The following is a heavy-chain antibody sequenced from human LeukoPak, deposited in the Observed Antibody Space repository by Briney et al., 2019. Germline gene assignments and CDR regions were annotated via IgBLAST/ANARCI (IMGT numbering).Heavy chain of an antibody. Sequence: ASVKVSCKASGYTFTGYYMHWVRQAPGQGLEWMGWINPNSGGTNYAQKFQGWVTMTRDTSISTAYMELSRLRSDDTAVYYCVRDNMEEVVDAPQEYYYSGMDVWGQGTTVTVSS. CDR2: INPNSGGT. V-gene: IGHV1-2*04. D-gene: IGHD2-15*01. CDR1: GYTFTGYY. J-gene: IGHJ6*02. CDR3: VRDNMEEVVDAPQEYYYSGMDV.